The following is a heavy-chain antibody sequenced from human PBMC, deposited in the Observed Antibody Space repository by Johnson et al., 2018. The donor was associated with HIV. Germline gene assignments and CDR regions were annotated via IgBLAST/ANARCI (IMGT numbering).Heavy chain of an antibody. CDR3: VRDLGLIGPWGAFDI. CDR2: ISSDGSDK. Sequence: QEQLVESGGGVVQPGRSLRLSCAASGLTFGSYPLHWVRQAPGRGLAWVAVISSDGSDKYYANSVKGRFSISRDNSKNTLSLLMNSLREEDTAVYYCVRDLGLIGPWGAFDIWGQGTRVTVSS. D-gene: IGHD3-16*01. V-gene: IGHV3-30-3*01. J-gene: IGHJ3*02. CDR1: GLTFGSYP.